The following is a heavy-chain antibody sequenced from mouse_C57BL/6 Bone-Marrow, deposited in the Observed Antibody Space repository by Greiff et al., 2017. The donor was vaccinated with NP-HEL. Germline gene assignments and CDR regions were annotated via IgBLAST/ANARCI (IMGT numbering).Heavy chain of an antibody. CDR2: INPNYGTT. CDR3: ARLYYGRRALYYYAMDY. J-gene: IGHJ4*01. CDR1: GYSFTDYN. V-gene: IGHV1-39*01. Sequence: VQLQQSGPELVKPGASVKISCKASGYSFTDYNMNWVKQSNGKSLEWIGVINPNYGTTSYNQKVKGKATLTVDQSSSPAYMQLNSLTSEDSAVYYCARLYYGRRALYYYAMDYWGQGTSVTVSS. D-gene: IGHD1-1*01.